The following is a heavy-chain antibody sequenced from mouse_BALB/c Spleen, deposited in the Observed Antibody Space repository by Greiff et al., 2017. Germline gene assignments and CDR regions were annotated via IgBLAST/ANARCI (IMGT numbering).Heavy chain of an antibody. CDR3: ARGDGSSSAMDY. D-gene: IGHD1-1*01. V-gene: IGHV1S132*01. J-gene: IGHJ4*01. Sequence: QVQLQQSGAELVKPGASVKLSCKTSGYTFTSYWIQWVKQRPGQGLGWIGEIFPGTGTTYYNEKFKGKATLTIDTSSSTAYMQLSSLTSEDSAVYFCARGDGSSSAMDYWGQGTSVTVSS. CDR1: GYTFTSYW. CDR2: IFPGTGTT.